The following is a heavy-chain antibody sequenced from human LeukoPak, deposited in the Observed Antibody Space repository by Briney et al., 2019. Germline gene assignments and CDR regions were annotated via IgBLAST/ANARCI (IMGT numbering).Heavy chain of an antibody. Sequence: GGSLRLSCAASGFTFSSYGMHWVRQAPGKGLEWVAVISYDGSNKYYADSVKGRFTISRDNSKNTLYLQMNSLRVEDTAVYYCARYVGHTYGYFDYWGQGTLVTVSS. CDR3: ARYVGHTYGYFDY. V-gene: IGHV3-30*03. D-gene: IGHD5-18*01. CDR1: GFTFSSYG. J-gene: IGHJ4*02. CDR2: ISYDGSNK.